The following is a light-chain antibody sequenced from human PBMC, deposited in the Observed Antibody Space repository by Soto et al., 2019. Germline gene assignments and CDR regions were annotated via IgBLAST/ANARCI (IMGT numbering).Light chain of an antibody. V-gene: IGLV2-14*02. Sequence: QSALTQPTSVSGSPGQSITISCSGTSRDVGSYNLVSWYQHHPGQAAKLIIYEVSNRPSGVSNRFSGSKSGNTASLTISGLQAEDEADYYCSSYTSSSTLEVFGGGTKLTVL. CDR2: EVS. CDR1: SRDVGSYNL. J-gene: IGLJ3*02. CDR3: SSYTSSSTLEV.